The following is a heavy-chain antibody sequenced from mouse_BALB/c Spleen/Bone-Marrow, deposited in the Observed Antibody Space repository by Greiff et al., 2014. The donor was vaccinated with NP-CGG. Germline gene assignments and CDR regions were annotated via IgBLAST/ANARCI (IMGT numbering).Heavy chain of an antibody. Sequence: QVQLQQPGAELMKPGASVKISCKATGYTFSSYWIEWVKQRPGHGLEWIGEILPGSGSTNYNKKFKGKATFTADTSSNTAYMQLSSLTSEDSAVYYCATARATWFAYWGQGTLVTVSA. CDR1: GYTFSSYW. D-gene: IGHD3-2*01. CDR3: ATARATWFAY. V-gene: IGHV1-9*01. J-gene: IGHJ3*01. CDR2: ILPGSGST.